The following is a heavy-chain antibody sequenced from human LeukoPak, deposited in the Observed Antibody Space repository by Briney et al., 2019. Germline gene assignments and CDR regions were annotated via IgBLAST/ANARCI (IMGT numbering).Heavy chain of an antibody. CDR3: AKEYISNVARAMIVGPMAY. Sequence: GGSLRLPCAASGFTFSSYGMHWVRQAPGKGLEWVAFIRYDGSNKYYADSVKGRFTISRDNSKNTLYLQMNSLRAEDTAVYYCAKEYISNVARAMIVGPMAYWGQGTLVTVSS. CDR1: GFTFSSYG. J-gene: IGHJ4*02. V-gene: IGHV3-30*02. CDR2: IRYDGSNK. D-gene: IGHD3-22*01.